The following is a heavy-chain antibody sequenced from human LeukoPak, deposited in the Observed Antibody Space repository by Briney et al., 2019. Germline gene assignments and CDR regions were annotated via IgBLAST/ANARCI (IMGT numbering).Heavy chain of an antibody. Sequence: SETLSLTCTVSGGSISSSSYYWSWIRQPLGKGLEWIGYIYYSGSTNYNPSLKSRVTISVDTSKNQFSLKLSSVTAADTAVYYCARRVCSGGSCYPDYWGQGTLVTVSS. V-gene: IGHV4-61*05. CDR3: ARRVCSGGSCYPDY. CDR1: GGSISSSSYY. CDR2: IYYSGST. J-gene: IGHJ4*02. D-gene: IGHD2-15*01.